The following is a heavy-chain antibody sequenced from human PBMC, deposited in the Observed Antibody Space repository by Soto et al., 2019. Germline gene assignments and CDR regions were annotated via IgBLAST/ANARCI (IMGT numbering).Heavy chain of an antibody. CDR1: GLIFSNYK. V-gene: IGHV3-74*01. Sequence: GGSLRLSCAASGLIFSNYKMHWVRQAPGKGLVWVSRINTDGSITDYADSVKGRFTVSRDNAKNTLYLQMNSLRAEDTAVYYCARATDGLHYWGQGTLVTVSS. CDR2: INTDGSIT. CDR3: ARATDGLHY. J-gene: IGHJ4*02.